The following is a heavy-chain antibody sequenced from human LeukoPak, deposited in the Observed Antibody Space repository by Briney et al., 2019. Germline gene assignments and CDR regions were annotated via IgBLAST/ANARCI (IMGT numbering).Heavy chain of an antibody. CDR3: AKDRAYGDYDGYYFDY. CDR1: GFTFSSYG. Sequence: GGSLRLSCAASGFTFSSYGMHWVRQAPGKGLEWVAVISYDGSNKYYADSVKGRFTISRDNSKNTLYLQMSSLRAEDTAVYYCAKDRAYGDYDGYYFDYWGQGTLVTVSS. V-gene: IGHV3-30*18. J-gene: IGHJ4*02. CDR2: ISYDGSNK. D-gene: IGHD4-17*01.